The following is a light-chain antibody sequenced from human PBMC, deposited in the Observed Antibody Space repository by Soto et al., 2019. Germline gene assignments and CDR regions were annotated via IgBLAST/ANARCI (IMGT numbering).Light chain of an antibody. J-gene: IGKJ1*01. CDR2: EAS. CDR1: QSINRW. CDR3: HQYNRFPRT. V-gene: IGKV1-5*03. Sequence: DIHMTQSPSTLSASVGDRVTITCRATQSINRWLAWYQQKPGKATKLLIYEASTLQSGVPSRFSGSGSGTEFTLTITSLQPDDFATYYCHQYNRFPRTFGQGTKVEIK.